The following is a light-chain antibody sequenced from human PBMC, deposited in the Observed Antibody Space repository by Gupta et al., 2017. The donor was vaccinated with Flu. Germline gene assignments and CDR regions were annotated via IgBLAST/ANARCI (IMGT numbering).Light chain of an antibody. Sequence: QSALTQPASVSGSPGQSITISCTGTSSDVGGYNYVSWYQQHPGKAPKLMMYEVSNRPSGVSNRFSGSKSGNTASLTISGLQAEDEADDYCSSYTSSRTLVFGGGTKLTVL. CDR1: SSDVGGYNY. V-gene: IGLV2-14*01. J-gene: IGLJ3*02. CDR3: SSYTSSRTLV. CDR2: EVS.